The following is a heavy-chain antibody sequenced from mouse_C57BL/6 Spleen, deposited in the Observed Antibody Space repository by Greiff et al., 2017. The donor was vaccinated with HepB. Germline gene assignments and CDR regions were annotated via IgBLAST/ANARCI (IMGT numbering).Heavy chain of an antibody. V-gene: IGHV1-52*01. CDR2: IDPSDSET. Sequence: QVQLQQPGAELVRPGSSVKLSCKASGYTFTSYWMHWVKQRPIQGLEWIGNIDPSDSETHYNQKFKDKATLTVDKSSSTAYMLLSSLTSEDSAVYYCARWGITTVVEDAMDYWGQGTSVTVSS. D-gene: IGHD1-1*01. J-gene: IGHJ4*01. CDR3: ARWGITTVVEDAMDY. CDR1: GYTFTSYW.